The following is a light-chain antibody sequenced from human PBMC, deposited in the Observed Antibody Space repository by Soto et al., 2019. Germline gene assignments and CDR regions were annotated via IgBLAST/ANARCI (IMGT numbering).Light chain of an antibody. CDR3: QQSYTTPLT. CDR1: QTISGY. V-gene: IGKV1-39*01. CDR2: AAS. J-gene: IGKJ4*01. Sequence: DIQMTQSPCTLSVSVVDRCTITFLASQTISGYLNWYQQKPGKAPELLIYAASYLGNGVPSRFSGSGSGTYFTLTISSLQPEDLATYYCQQSYTTPLTFGGGTKVDIK.